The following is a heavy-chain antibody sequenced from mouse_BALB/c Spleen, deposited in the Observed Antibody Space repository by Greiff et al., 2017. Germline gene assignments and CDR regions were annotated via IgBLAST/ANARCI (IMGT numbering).Heavy chain of an antibody. D-gene: IGHD3-3*01. J-gene: IGHJ1*01. CDR2: ILPGSGST. V-gene: IGHV1-9*01. CDR3: AREGRYFDV. CDR1: GYTFSTYW. Sequence: VQLKESGAELMKPGASVKISCKATGYTFSTYWIEWVKQRPGHGLEWIGEILPGSGSTNYNEKFKDKATFTADTSSNTAYIQLSSLTSEDSAVYYCAREGRYFDVWGAGTTVTVSS.